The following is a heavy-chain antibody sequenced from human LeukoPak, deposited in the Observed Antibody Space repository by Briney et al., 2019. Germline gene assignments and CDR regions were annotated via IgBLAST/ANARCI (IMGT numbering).Heavy chain of an antibody. V-gene: IGHV3-48*03. CDR2: ISSSGSTI. J-gene: IGHJ4*02. D-gene: IGHD3-16*02. Sequence: GGSLRLSCAASGFTFSSYEMNWVRQAPGKGLEWVSYISSSGSTIYYADSVKGRFTISRDNAKNSLYLQMNSLRAEDTAVYYCARDQYYDDVWGSYPGFDYWGQGTLVTVSS. CDR1: GFTFSSYE. CDR3: ARDQYYDDVWGSYPGFDY.